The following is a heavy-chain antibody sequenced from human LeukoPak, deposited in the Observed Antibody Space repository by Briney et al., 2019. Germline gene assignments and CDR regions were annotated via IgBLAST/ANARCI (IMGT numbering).Heavy chain of an antibody. V-gene: IGHV4-34*01. D-gene: IGHD5-24*01. J-gene: IGHJ5*02. CDR3: ARRVRSRDGYQKPRNWFDP. Sequence: SETLSLTCAVSGGSFSGYYWSWIRQPPGTGQEWMGEINHCGSTNYNPSLNSRVTISVYTSKNQSSLTLSSVTAAHTAVYYCARRVRSRDGYQKPRNWFDPWGQGTLVTVPS. CDR2: INHCGST. CDR1: GGSFSGYY.